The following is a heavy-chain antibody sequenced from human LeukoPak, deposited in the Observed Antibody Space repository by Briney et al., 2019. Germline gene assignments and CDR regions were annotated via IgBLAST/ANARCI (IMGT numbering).Heavy chain of an antibody. D-gene: IGHD6-19*01. CDR2: INPNSGGT. V-gene: IGHV1-2*02. Sequence: ASVKVSCKASGYTFTGYYMHWMRQAPRQGLEWMGWINPNSGGTNYAQKFQGRVTMTRDTSISTAYMELSRLRSDDTAVYYCARAYSSGYPDFDYWGQGTLVTVSS. CDR1: GYTFTGYY. CDR3: ARAYSSGYPDFDY. J-gene: IGHJ4*02.